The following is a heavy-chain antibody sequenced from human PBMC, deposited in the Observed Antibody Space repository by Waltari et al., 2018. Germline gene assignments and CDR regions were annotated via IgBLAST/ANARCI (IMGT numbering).Heavy chain of an antibody. V-gene: IGHV1-69-2*01. J-gene: IGHJ3*02. D-gene: IGHD6-19*01. CDR2: VEPEDGET. CDR3: ARGASPAVASADAFDI. CDR1: GYTFTDYY. Sequence: EVQLVQSGAEVKKPGATVKISCKASGYTFTDYYMHWVQQAPGKGLEWVGRVEPEDGETIYAEKFQGSVTITADTSTDTAYIALSSLRSEDTAVYYCARGASPAVASADAFDIWGQGTMVTVSS.